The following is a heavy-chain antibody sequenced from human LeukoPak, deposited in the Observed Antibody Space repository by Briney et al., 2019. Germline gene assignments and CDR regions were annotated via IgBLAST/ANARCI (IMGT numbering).Heavy chain of an antibody. Sequence: GGSLRLSRAASGFTFSSYTMNWVRQAPGKGLEWVSYISSTSGSIYYADSVKGRFTISRDNAKNSLYLQMNSLRAEDTAVYYCARDRSISGLDFWGQGTLVTVSS. CDR3: ARDRSISGLDF. CDR1: GFTFSSYT. CDR2: ISSTSGSI. D-gene: IGHD3-3*02. V-gene: IGHV3-48*04. J-gene: IGHJ4*02.